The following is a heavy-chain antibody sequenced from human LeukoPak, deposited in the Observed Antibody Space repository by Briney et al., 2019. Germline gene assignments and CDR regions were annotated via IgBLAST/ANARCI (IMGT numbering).Heavy chain of an antibody. D-gene: IGHD2-2*01. CDR3: AKDLQLGDIVVVPGFPMDV. CDR2: IKQDGNEK. V-gene: IGHV3-7*01. CDR1: GFTFSSYW. J-gene: IGHJ6*04. Sequence: GGSLRLSCEASGFTFSSYWMSWVRQAPGKGLEWVANIKQDGNEKHYVDSVKGRFTISRDNTKNSLYLQMNSLRAEDTAVYYCAKDLQLGDIVVVPGFPMDVWGKGTTVTVSS.